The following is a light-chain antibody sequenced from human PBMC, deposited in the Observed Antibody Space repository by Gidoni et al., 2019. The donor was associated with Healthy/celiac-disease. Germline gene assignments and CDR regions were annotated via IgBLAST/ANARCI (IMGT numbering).Light chain of an antibody. CDR1: KLGDKY. V-gene: IGLV3-1*01. CDR2: QDS. CDR3: QAWDSSTYVV. J-gene: IGLJ2*01. Sequence: YELTQPPSVSVSPGQTASITCSGDKLGDKYACWYQQKPGQSPVLVIYQDSKRPSGIPERFSGSNSGNTATLTISGTQAMDEADYYCQAWDSSTYVVFGGGTKLTVL.